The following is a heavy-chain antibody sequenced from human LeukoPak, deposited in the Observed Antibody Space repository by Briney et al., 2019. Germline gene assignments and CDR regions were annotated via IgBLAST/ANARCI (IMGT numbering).Heavy chain of an antibody. D-gene: IGHD4-17*01. J-gene: IGHJ4*02. CDR2: IYTSGST. CDR3: ARASHDYGDYSHFDY. CDR1: GGSISSSNYY. V-gene: IGHV4-61*02. Sequence: SETLSLTCTVSGGSISSSNYYWSWIRQPAGKGLEWIGRIYTSGSTNYNPSLKSRVTISVDTSKNQFSLKLSSVTAADTAVYYCARASHDYGDYSHFDYWGQGTLVTVSS.